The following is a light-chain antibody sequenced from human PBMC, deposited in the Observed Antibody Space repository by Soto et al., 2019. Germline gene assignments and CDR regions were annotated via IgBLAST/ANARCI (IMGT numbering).Light chain of an antibody. V-gene: IGLV1-51*01. J-gene: IGLJ2*01. CDR3: GTWDGSLSGGV. CDR1: SSNIGNNY. Sequence: QSVLPQPPSVSAAPGQRVTISCSGSSSNIGNNYVSWYQQLPGTAPKLLIYDNNRRPSGIPDRFSGSKSGTSATLGISGLQTGDEADYYCGTWDGSLSGGVFGGGTKLTVL. CDR2: DNN.